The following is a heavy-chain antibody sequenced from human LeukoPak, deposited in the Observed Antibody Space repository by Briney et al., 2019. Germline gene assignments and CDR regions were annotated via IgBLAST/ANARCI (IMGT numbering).Heavy chain of an antibody. V-gene: IGHV3-30*04. Sequence: PGGSLRLSCATSGFTINNYPMHWVRQAPGKGLEWVAVIGYDGRFKFHSDSVKGRFTISRDDSKNTLYLQMNSLRPEDTALYYCARDPKTGSPDYFDYWGQGTLVTVST. J-gene: IGHJ4*02. D-gene: IGHD3-10*01. CDR3: ARDPKTGSPDYFDY. CDR2: IGYDGRFK. CDR1: GFTINNYP.